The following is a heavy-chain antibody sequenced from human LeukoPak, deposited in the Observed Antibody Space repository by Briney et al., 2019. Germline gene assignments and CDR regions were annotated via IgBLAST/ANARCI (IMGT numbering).Heavy chain of an antibody. CDR3: AKGGDLSYFDY. V-gene: IGHV3-30*18. D-gene: IGHD2-21*01. Sequence: PGGSLRLSCAASGFTFSSYGMHWVRQAPGKGLEWVAVISYDGSNKYYADSVKGRFTISRDNSKNTLYLQMNSLRAEDTAVYYCAKGGDLSYFDYWGQGTLVTVSS. CDR1: GFTFSSYG. CDR2: ISYDGSNK. J-gene: IGHJ4*02.